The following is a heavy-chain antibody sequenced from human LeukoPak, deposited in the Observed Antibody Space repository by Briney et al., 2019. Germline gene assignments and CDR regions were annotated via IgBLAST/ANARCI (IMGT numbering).Heavy chain of an antibody. D-gene: IGHD3-22*01. V-gene: IGHV1-69*05. CDR2: IIPIFGTA. CDR1: GGTFSSYA. CDR3: ASDSSGYYYGSFDY. J-gene: IGHJ4*02. Sequence: LGASVKVSCKASGGTFSSYAISWVRQAPGQGLKWMGGIIPIFGTANYAQKFQGRVTITTDESTSTAYMELSSLRSEDTAVYYCASDSSGYYYGSFDYWGQGTLVTVSS.